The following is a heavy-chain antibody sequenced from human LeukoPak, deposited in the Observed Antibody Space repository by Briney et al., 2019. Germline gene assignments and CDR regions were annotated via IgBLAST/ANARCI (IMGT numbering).Heavy chain of an antibody. CDR2: ISGSGGST. Sequence: GGSLRLSCAASGFTFSSYAMSWVRQAPGKGLEWVSAISGSGGSTYYADSVKGRFTISRDNSKNTLYLQMNSLRAEDTAVYYCAKAAYGSGSYKYYFDYWGQGTLVTVSS. CDR3: AKAAYGSGSYKYYFDY. V-gene: IGHV3-23*01. D-gene: IGHD3-10*01. J-gene: IGHJ4*02. CDR1: GFTFSSYA.